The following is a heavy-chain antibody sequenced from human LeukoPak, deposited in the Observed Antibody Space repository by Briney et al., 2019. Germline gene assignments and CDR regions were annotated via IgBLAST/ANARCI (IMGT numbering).Heavy chain of an antibody. D-gene: IGHD3/OR15-3a*01. CDR3: ARGRWTKRQRGVYYFDY. CDR2: MNPNSGNT. J-gene: IGHJ4*02. Sequence: ASVKVSRKASGYTFTSYDINWVRQATGQGLEWMGWMNPNSGNTGYAQKFQGRVTMTRNTSISTAYMELSSLRSEDTAVYYCARGRWTKRQRGVYYFDYWGQGTLVTVSS. CDR1: GYTFTSYD. V-gene: IGHV1-8*01.